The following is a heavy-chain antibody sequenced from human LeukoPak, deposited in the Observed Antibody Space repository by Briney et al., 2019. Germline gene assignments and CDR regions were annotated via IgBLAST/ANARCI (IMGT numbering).Heavy chain of an antibody. Sequence: PSETLSLTCAVSGYSISSGYYWGWIRQPPGKGLEWIGSIYHSGSTYYNPSLKSRVTISVDTSKNQFSPKLSSVTAADTAVYYCARALDYYGSGSYYDYWGQGTLVTVSS. CDR1: GYSISSGYY. J-gene: IGHJ4*02. D-gene: IGHD3-10*01. V-gene: IGHV4-38-2*01. CDR2: IYHSGST. CDR3: ARALDYYGSGSYYDY.